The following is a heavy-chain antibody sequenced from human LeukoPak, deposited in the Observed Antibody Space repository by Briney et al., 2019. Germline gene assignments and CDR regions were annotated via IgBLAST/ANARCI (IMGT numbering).Heavy chain of an antibody. CDR3: ARDSGIAAAGTGYFDY. CDR1: GGSISSSSYY. J-gene: IGHJ4*02. V-gene: IGHV4-39*07. D-gene: IGHD6-13*01. Sequence: PSETLSLTCTVSGGSISSSSYYWGWIRQPPGKGLEWIGSIYYSGSTYYNPSLKSRATISVDTSKNQFSLKLSSVTAADTAVYYCARDSGIAAAGTGYFDYWGQGTLVTVSS. CDR2: IYYSGST.